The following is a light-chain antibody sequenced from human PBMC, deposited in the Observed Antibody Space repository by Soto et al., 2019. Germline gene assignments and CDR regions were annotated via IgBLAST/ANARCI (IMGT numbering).Light chain of an antibody. CDR1: QDIGNF. J-gene: IGKJ4*01. Sequence: DIQLTQSPSFVSASVGDRVTITCRASQDIGNFLAWYQQKPGKAPKLLIYSASTLQSGVPSRFSGSGSAAEFSLTISSLQPEDFAAYFCQQLNNYPRTVGGGTKVDIK. CDR2: SAS. V-gene: IGKV1-9*01. CDR3: QQLNNYPRT.